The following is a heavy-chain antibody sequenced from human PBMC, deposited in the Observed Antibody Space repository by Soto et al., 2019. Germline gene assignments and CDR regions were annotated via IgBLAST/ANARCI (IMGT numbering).Heavy chain of an antibody. CDR2: ISSNGGST. CDR3: VKDRIAAAGYNWFDP. J-gene: IGHJ5*02. CDR1: GFTFSSYA. D-gene: IGHD6-13*01. V-gene: IGHV3-64D*06. Sequence: PGVSLRLSCSASGFTFSSYAMHWVRQAPGKGLEYVSAISSNGGSTYYADSVKGRFTISRDNSKNTLYLQMSSLRAEDTAVYYCVKDRIAAAGYNWFDPWGQGTLVTVSS.